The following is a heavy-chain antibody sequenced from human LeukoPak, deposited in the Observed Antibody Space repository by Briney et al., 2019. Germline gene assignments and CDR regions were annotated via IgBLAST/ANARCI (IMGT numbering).Heavy chain of an antibody. CDR3: AKVGYEALGSGDY. V-gene: IGHV3-23*01. CDR2: ISGSGGST. CDR1: GFTFSNAW. Sequence: GGSLRLSCAASGFTFSNAWMSWVRQAPGKGLEWVSAISGSGGSTYYADSVKGRFTISRDNSKNTLYLQMNSLRAEDTAVYYCAKVGYEALGSGDYWGQGTLVTVSS. D-gene: IGHD5-12*01. J-gene: IGHJ4*02.